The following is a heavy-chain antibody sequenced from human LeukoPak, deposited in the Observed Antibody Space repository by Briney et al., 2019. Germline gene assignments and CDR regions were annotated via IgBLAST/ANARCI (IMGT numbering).Heavy chain of an antibody. Sequence: GGSLRLSCAASGFTFSSYAMSWVRQAPGKGLEWVSTINSNGGSTYYADSVKGRFTISRDNSKNALFLQMSSLRAEDTAIYYCAKVGSVVVPAAIGGHYWGQGTLVTVSS. CDR1: GFTFSSYA. CDR2: INSNGGST. D-gene: IGHD2-2*01. V-gene: IGHV3-23*01. J-gene: IGHJ4*02. CDR3: AKVGSVVVPAAIGGHY.